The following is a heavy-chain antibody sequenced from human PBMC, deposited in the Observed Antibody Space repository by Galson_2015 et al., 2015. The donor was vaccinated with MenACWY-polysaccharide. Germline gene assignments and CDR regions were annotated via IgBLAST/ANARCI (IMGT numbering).Heavy chain of an antibody. CDR3: ANSGYCSGDSCYGGMDV. V-gene: IGHV3-23*01. CDR1: GFTFSSYA. Sequence: SLRLSCAASGFTFSSYAMSWVRQAPGAGLEGVSALSGSGGSTYYADSVKGRFTISRDNSKNTLYLQMNSLRAEDTAIYYCANSGYCSGDSCYGGMDVWGQGTTVTVSS. J-gene: IGHJ6*02. CDR2: LSGSGGST. D-gene: IGHD2-15*01.